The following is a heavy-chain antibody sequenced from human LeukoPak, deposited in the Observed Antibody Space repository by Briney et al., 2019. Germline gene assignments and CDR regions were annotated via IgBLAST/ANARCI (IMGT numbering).Heavy chain of an antibody. CDR3: ARHSTVTTYFDY. D-gene: IGHD4-17*01. CDR2: IYYSGST. Sequence: SETLSLTCTVSGGSISSYYWSWIRQPPGKGLEWIGYIYYSGSTNYNPSLKSRVTISVDTSKNRFSLRLSSVTAAGTAVYYCARHSTVTTYFDYWGQGTLVTVSS. V-gene: IGHV4-59*08. J-gene: IGHJ4*02. CDR1: GGSISSYY.